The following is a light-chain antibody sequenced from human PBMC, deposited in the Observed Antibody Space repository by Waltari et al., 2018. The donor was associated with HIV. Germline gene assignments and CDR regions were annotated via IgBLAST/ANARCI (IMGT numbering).Light chain of an antibody. Sequence: EIVLTQSPGTLSLSPGERATLSCWASQSVSNYLAWYQQKPGQAPRLLTYDAANRATGIPARFSGIGSGTDFTLTSSCLEPEDFAVYGGQQRITWPLTFGQGTRLEIK. CDR3: QQRITWPLT. V-gene: IGKV3-11*01. J-gene: IGKJ5*01. CDR2: DAA. CDR1: QSVSNY.